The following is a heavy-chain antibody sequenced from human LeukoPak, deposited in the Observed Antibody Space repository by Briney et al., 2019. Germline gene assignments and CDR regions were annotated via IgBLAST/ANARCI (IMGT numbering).Heavy chain of an antibody. CDR3: ARRDSAWYYFDY. Sequence: GESLKISCKGSGYSFTNYWIAWVRQMPGKGLEWMGIIYPGDSDTRYSPSFQGQVTIPVDKSISTAYLQWSSLKASDTAMYYCARRDSAWYYFDYWVQGTLVTVSS. CDR1: GYSFTNYW. J-gene: IGHJ4*02. V-gene: IGHV5-51*01. D-gene: IGHD6-19*01. CDR2: IYPGDSDT.